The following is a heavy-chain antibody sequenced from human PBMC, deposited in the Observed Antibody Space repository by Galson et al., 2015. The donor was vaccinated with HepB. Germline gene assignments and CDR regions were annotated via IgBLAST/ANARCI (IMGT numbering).Heavy chain of an antibody. V-gene: IGHV3-7*01. CDR3: AREPHGPGWFDP. CDR1: GFTFSVYW. D-gene: IGHD1-14*01. CDR2: IKEDGSEK. J-gene: IGHJ5*02. Sequence: SLRLSCAASGFTFSVYWMAWVRQAPGKGLEWVANIKEDGSEKYYVDSVKGRFAISRDNTKNSLYLQMDSLRAHDTAVYYCAREPHGPGWFDPWGQGTLVTVSS.